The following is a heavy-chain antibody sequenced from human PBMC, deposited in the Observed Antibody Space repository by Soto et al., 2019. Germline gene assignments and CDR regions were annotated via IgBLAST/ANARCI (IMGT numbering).Heavy chain of an antibody. CDR3: ARGDSTDCSNGVCSFFYNHDTDV. CDR1: GYSFTDYH. V-gene: IGHV1-2*04. J-gene: IGHJ6*04. CDR2: INPKSGGK. Sequence: ASVKVSCKASGYSFTDYHIHWVRQAPGQGLEWLGRINPKSGGKSTAQKFQGWVTMTTETSISTASMELTRLTSDDTAIYYCARGDSTDCSNGVCSFFYNHDTDVWGKGTTVTVSS. D-gene: IGHD2-8*01.